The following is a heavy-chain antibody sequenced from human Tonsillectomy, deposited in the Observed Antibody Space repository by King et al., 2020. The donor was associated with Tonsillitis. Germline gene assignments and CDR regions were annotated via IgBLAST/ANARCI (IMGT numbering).Heavy chain of an antibody. CDR3: ARTWRGMDV. V-gene: IGHV1-8*02. J-gene: IGHJ4*02. D-gene: IGHD3-16*01. Sequence: QLVQSGAEVKKPGASVRVSCKVSGYTFTNYDINWVRQATGQGLEWMGWMNPDSGNTGYAQKFQGRVTMTRKTSMSTAYMELSSLRYEGTAVYYCARTWRGMDVWGQGTLVTVSS. CDR1: GYTFTNYD. CDR2: MNPDSGNT.